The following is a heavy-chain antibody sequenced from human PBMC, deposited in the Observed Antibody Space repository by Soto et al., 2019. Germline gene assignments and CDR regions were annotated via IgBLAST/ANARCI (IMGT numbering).Heavy chain of an antibody. CDR2: IYYSGST. CDR1: GGSISSGGYY. J-gene: IGHJ4*02. D-gene: IGHD4-4*01. V-gene: IGHV4-31*03. CDR3: ARSRDLTTGIDY. Sequence: PSETLSLTCTVSGGSISSGGYYWSWIRQHPGKGLEWIGYIYYSGSTYYNPSLKSRVTISVDTSKNQFSLKLSSVTAADTAVYYCARSRDLTTGIDYWGQGTLVTVSS.